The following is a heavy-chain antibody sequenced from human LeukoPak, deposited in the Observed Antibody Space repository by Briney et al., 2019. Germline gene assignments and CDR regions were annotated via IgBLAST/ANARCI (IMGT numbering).Heavy chain of an antibody. J-gene: IGHJ5*02. CDR2: IYYSGST. CDR1: GGSVSSSSDY. D-gene: IGHD4-17*01. V-gene: IGHV4-39*07. CDR3: ARATTVWWFDP. Sequence: SETLSLTCTVSGGSVSSSSDYWGWIRQPPGKGLEWIGSIYYSGSTYYNPSLKSRVTISVDTSKNQFSLKLSSVTAADTAVYYCARATTVWWFDPWGQGTLVTVSS.